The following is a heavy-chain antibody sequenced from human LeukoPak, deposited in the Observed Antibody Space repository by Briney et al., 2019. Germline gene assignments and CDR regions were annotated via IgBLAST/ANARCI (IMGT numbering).Heavy chain of an antibody. J-gene: IGHJ1*01. CDR1: GGSISSYY. CDR3: ARVLGYSSGWYDY. CDR2: IYYSGST. Sequence: SETLSLTRTVSGGSISSYYWSWIRQPPGKGLEWIGYIYYSGSTNYNPSLKSRVTISVDTSKNQFSLKLSSVTAADTAVYYCARVLGYSSGWYDYWGEGTLASVSS. D-gene: IGHD6-13*01. V-gene: IGHV4-59*08.